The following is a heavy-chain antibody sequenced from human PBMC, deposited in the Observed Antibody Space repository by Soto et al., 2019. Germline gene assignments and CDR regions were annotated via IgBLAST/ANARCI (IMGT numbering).Heavy chain of an antibody. CDR2: IYYSGST. D-gene: IGHD3-10*01. J-gene: IGHJ6*02. CDR3: ARSPNYYYYGFDV. CDR1: GGSASSGDYF. V-gene: IGHV4-61*08. Sequence: PSETLSLTCTVSGGSASSGDYFWSWLRQSPGKRLEWIAYIYYSGSTNYNPSLKSRATISVGTSKSQVSLTLTSMTAADAALYYCARSPNYYYYGFDVWGQGTAVTVSS.